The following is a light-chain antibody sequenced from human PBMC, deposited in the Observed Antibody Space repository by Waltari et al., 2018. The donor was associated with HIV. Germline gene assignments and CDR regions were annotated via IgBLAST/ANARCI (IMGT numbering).Light chain of an antibody. V-gene: IGKV3-20*01. CDR2: GAS. Sequence: EIVLTQSPGTLFLSPGERATLSCRASQSVSSSYLAWYQQKPGQAPRLLIYGASTRATGIPDRFSGSGSGTDFTLTLSRLEPEDFAVYYCQQYGSSPGFGGGTKVEIK. J-gene: IGKJ4*01. CDR3: QQYGSSPG. CDR1: QSVSSSY.